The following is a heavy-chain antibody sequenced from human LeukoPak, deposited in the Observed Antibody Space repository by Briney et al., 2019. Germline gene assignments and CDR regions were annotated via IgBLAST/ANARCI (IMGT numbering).Heavy chain of an antibody. CDR3: AGRSRDGYKGRSTGAFDI. D-gene: IGHD5-24*01. J-gene: IGHJ3*02. CDR2: INPNSGGT. CDR1: GYTFTGYY. Sequence: GASVKVSCKASGYTFTGYYMHWVRQAPGQGLEWMGWINPNSGGTNYAQKFQGRVTMTRDTSISTAYMELSRLRSDDTAVYYCAGRSRDGYKGRSTGAFDIWGQGTMVTVSS. V-gene: IGHV1-2*02.